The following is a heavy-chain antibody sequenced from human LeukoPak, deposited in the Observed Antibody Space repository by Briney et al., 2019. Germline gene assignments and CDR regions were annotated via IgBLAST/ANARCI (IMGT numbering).Heavy chain of an antibody. CDR3: PRDPYSGSYGAYYYYYMDV. J-gene: IGHJ6*03. CDR1: GFTFSSYA. D-gene: IGHD1-26*01. V-gene: IGHV3-23*01. CDR2: ISGSGGST. Sequence: PGGSLRLSCAASGFTFSSYAMSWVRQAPGKGLEWVSAISGSGGSTYYADSVKGRFTISRDNAKNSLYLQINSLRAEDTAVYYCPRDPYSGSYGAYYYYYMDVWGKGTTVTISS.